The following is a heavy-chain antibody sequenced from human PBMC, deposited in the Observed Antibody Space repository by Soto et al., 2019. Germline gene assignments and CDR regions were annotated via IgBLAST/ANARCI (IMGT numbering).Heavy chain of an antibody. CDR3: AKHAMTLYYDFWSGYYTSFDY. D-gene: IGHD3-3*01. V-gene: IGHV3-23*01. CDR1: GFTFSSYA. Sequence: GGSLRLSCAASGFTFSSYAMSWVRQAPGKGLEWVSAISGSGGSTYYADSVKGRFTISRDNSKNTLYLKMNSLRAEDTAVYYCAKHAMTLYYDFWSGYYTSFDYWGQGTLVTVSS. CDR2: ISGSGGST. J-gene: IGHJ4*02.